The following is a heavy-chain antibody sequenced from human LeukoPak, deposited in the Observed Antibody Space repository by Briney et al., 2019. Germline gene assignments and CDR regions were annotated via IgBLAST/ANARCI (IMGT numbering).Heavy chain of an antibody. D-gene: IGHD1-1*01. Sequence: GGSLRLSCAASGFTFSSHGMSWVRQAPGKGLEWVSAISGSGGSTYYADSVKGRFTISRDNSKNTLYLQMNSLRAEDTAVYYCARDQLGAVLYFDYWGQGALVTVSS. CDR2: ISGSGGST. CDR3: ARDQLGAVLYFDY. CDR1: GFTFSSHG. V-gene: IGHV3-23*01. J-gene: IGHJ4*02.